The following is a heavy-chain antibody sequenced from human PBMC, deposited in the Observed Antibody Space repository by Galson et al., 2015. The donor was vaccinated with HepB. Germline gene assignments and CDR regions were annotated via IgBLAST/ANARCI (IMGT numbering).Heavy chain of an antibody. CDR2: ISAYNGNT. J-gene: IGHJ4*02. D-gene: IGHD3-10*01. Sequence: SVKVSCKASGYTFTSYGISWVRQAPGQGLEWMGWISAYNGNTNYAQKLQGRVTMTTDTSTSTAYMELRSLRSDDTAVYYCARGGITMVRGVIGQYDYWGQGTLVTVSS. CDR3: ARGGITMVRGVIGQYDY. V-gene: IGHV1-18*01. CDR1: GYTFTSYG.